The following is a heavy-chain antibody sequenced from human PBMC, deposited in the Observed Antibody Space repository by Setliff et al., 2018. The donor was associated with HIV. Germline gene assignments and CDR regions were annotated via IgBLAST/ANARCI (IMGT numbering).Heavy chain of an antibody. CDR1: GGSFSGYY. V-gene: IGHV4-34*01. CDR3: ARATPFVVVPAAPNYYYYMDV. D-gene: IGHD2-2*01. Sequence: SETLSLTCAVYGGSFSGYYWGWIRQPPGKGLEWIGEIHHSGITNYNPSLKSRVTISIDTSKNQFSLKLSSVTAADTAVYSCARATPFVVVPAAPNYYYYMDVWGRGTTVTVSS. J-gene: IGHJ6*03. CDR2: IHHSGIT.